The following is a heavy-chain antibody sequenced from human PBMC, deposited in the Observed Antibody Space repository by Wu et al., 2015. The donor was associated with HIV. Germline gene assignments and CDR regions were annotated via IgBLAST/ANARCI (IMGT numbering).Heavy chain of an antibody. CDR1: GYSLVKLS. CDR3: QRTLETYGPTGLPY. J-gene: IGHJ1*01. CDR2: FDPEDGKR. V-gene: IGHV1-24*01. D-gene: IGHD4/OR15-4a*01. Sequence: HVQLEQSGAVVRKPGASVRVPCKVSGYSLVKLSIHWVRQAPGKGLEWMGGFDPEDGKRIYAQRFQGRVAMTEDRSTDTAYLDLISLRSEDTAVFYVQRTLETYGPTGLPYWGQGTLVSVS.